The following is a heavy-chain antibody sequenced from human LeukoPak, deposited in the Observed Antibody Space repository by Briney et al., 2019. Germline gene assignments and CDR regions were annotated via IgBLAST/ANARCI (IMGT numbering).Heavy chain of an antibody. J-gene: IGHJ4*02. CDR3: ARADRPSKDIVVVPAASLFDY. CDR1: GGSISSYY. CDR2: IYYSGST. Sequence: SETLSLTCTVSGGSISSYYWRWIRQPPGKGLEWIGYIYYSGSTNYNPSLKSRVTISVDTSKNQFSLKLSSVTAADTAVYYCARADRPSKDIVVVPAASLFDYWGQGTLVTVSS. V-gene: IGHV4-59*12. D-gene: IGHD2-2*01.